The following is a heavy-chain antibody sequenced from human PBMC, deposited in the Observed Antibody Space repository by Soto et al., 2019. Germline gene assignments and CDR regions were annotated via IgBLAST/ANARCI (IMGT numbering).Heavy chain of an antibody. D-gene: IGHD4-17*01. CDR2: ISYDGSNK. J-gene: IGHJ4*02. CDR3: ARNFFTVNQLFDY. V-gene: IGHV3-30-3*01. Sequence: GGSLRLSCAASGFTFSSYAMHWVRQAPGKGLEWVAVISYDGSNKYYADSVKGRFTISRDNSKNTLYLQMNSLRAEDTAVYYCARNFFTVNQLFDYWGQGTLVTVSS. CDR1: GFTFSSYA.